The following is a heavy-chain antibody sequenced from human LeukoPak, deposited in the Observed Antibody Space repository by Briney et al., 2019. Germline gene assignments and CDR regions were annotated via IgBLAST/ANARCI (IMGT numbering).Heavy chain of an antibody. CDR3: ARGYYYDSSGYYFDY. V-gene: IGHV4-34*01. J-gene: IGHJ4*02. Sequence: SETLSLTCAVYGGSFSGYYWSWIRQPPGKGLEWIGEINHSGSTNYNPSLKSRVTISVDTSKNQFSLKLSSVTAADTAVYYCARGYYYDSSGYYFDYWGQGTLVTVSS. CDR1: GGSFSGYY. D-gene: IGHD3-22*01. CDR2: INHSGST.